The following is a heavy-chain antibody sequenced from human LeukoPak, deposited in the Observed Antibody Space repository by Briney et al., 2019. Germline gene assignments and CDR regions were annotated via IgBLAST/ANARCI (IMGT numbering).Heavy chain of an antibody. V-gene: IGHV1-18*01. CDR1: GYTFTSYG. CDR3: ARDKAVTTEVTQHFQH. CDR2: ISAYNGNT. D-gene: IGHD4-23*01. J-gene: IGHJ1*01. Sequence: AAVKVSCKASGYTFTSYGISWVRQAPGQGLEWMGWISAYNGNTNYAQKVQGRVTMTTDTSTSTAYMELRSLRSDDTAVYYCARDKAVTTEVTQHFQHWGQGTLVTVSS.